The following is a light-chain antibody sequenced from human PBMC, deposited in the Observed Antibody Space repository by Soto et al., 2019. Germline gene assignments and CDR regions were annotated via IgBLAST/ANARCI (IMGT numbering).Light chain of an antibody. CDR1: QSINTW. CDR3: QQYKTYSRT. J-gene: IGKJ1*01. Sequence: DIQMTQSPSTLSASVGDRVTITCRASQSINTWLAWYQQKPGEAPKLLIYEGSTLESVVPSRFSGSGSGTEFTLISSRLQPDDFATFYCQQYKTYSRTFGQGTKVE. CDR2: EGS. V-gene: IGKV1-5*03.